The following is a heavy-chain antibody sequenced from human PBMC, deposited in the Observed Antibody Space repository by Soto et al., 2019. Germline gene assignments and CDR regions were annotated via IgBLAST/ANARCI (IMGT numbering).Heavy chain of an antibody. CDR1: GFPFSIYS. V-gene: IGHV3-48*02. D-gene: IGHD6-19*01. Sequence: EVQLVESGGGLVQPGGSLRLTCAASGFPFSIYSMNWVRQAPGKGLEWSSYITSDTNTIKYADSVKGRFTISRDNAKNLVYLKMNSLRDEDTAVYFCARSVEGHFDYWGQGTVVTVSS. CDR3: ARSVEGHFDY. CDR2: ITSDTNTI. J-gene: IGHJ4*02.